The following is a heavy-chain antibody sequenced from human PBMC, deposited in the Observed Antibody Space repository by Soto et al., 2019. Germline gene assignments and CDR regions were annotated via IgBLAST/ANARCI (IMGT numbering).Heavy chain of an antibody. D-gene: IGHD2-21*01. Sequence: GEALKISCRCAGYVLIIHCVSWRRQMPGKGLEWVGSIYPGNSNTMYSQSCQGQVPISADTALSTTYLQWDTLKPSDTAIYFCASDSHCDARKPTMGCPDMRGQGTMVTVSS. J-gene: IGHJ3*01. V-gene: IGHV5-51*01. CDR3: ASDSHCDARKPTMGCPDM. CDR2: IYPGNSNT. CDR1: GYVLIIHC.